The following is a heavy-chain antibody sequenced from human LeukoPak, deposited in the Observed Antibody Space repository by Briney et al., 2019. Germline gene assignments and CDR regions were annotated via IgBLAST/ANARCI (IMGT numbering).Heavy chain of an antibody. CDR3: AKDGLGVAAAGYVDY. J-gene: IGHJ4*02. Sequence: GGSLRLSCAASGFTFSSYGMSWVRQAPGKGLEWVSAISGSGGSTYYADSVKGRFTISRDNSKNTLYLQMNSLRAEDTAVYYCAKDGLGVAAAGYVDYWGQGTLVTVSS. V-gene: IGHV3-23*01. D-gene: IGHD6-13*01. CDR2: ISGSGGST. CDR1: GFTFSSYG.